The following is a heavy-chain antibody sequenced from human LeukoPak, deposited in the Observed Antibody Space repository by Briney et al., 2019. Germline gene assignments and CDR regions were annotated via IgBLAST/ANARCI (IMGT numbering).Heavy chain of an antibody. CDR3: PRPLLPGTTPYYYYYIDV. D-gene: IGHD1-7*01. CDR2: IYSGGTT. J-gene: IGHJ6*03. Sequence: GGSLRLSCAASGFIVSSNYMYWVRQAPGKGLEWVSDIYSGGTTNYADSVKGRVTISRDNSKNTLYLQMNSLRAEDTAVIYRPRPLLPGTTPYYYYYIDVWRKATTVTVSS. V-gene: IGHV3-66*02. CDR1: GFIVSSNY.